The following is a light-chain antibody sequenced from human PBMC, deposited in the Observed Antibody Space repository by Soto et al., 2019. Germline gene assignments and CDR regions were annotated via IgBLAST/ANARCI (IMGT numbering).Light chain of an antibody. CDR2: KTS. CDR3: QQYKSFSLT. J-gene: IGKJ4*01. V-gene: IGKV1-5*03. CDR1: QSISNW. Sequence: DIQMTQSPSTLSASVGDRVTITCRASQSISNWLAWYQQKPGKAPKLLIYKTSNLDSGVPSRFSGSGSGTAFPLPISSLQPDDFATYYCQQYKSFSLTFGGGTRVEVK.